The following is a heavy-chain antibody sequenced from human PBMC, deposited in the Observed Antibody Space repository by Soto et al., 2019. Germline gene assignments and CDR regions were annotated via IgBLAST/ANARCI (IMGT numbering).Heavy chain of an antibody. CDR2: IYPGDSDT. Sequence: GESQKISCKRSGYRLTSYLSCCVRHMPGKGSEWMGIIYPGDSDTRYSPSCQGQVTISADWSISTAYLHWSSLRASDTAMYYCGRHPYGDYDVLGVWGKGTAVTVYS. CDR1: GYRLTSYL. CDR3: GRHPYGDYDVLGV. V-gene: IGHV5-51*02. J-gene: IGHJ6*04. D-gene: IGHD4-17*01.